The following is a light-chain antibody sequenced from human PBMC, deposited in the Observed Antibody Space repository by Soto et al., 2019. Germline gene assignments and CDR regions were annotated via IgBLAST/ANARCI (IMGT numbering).Light chain of an antibody. J-gene: IGLJ3*02. CDR3: GTWGSIPWV. Sequence: QSVLTQPPSVSAAPGQKVTISCSGSSSNIGNNYVSWYQQLPGTAPKLLIYENNKRPSGIPDRFSGSKSGTSATLGITGLQTGDEADYYCGTWGSIPWVFGGGTKLTVL. CDR1: SSNIGNNY. V-gene: IGLV1-51*02. CDR2: ENN.